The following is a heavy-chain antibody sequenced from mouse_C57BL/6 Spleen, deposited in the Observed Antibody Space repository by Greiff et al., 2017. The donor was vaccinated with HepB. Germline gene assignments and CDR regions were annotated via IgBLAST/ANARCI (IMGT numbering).Heavy chain of an antibody. CDR1: GYTFTDYY. J-gene: IGHJ3*01. D-gene: IGHD2-4*01. CDR2: INPNNGGT. CDR3: ARGFDSWFAY. V-gene: IGHV1-26*01. Sequence: EVQLQQSGPELVKPGASVKISCKASGYTFTDYYMNWVKQSHGKSLEWIGDINPNNGGTSYNQKFKGKATLTVDKSSSTAYMELRSLTSADSAVYYCARGFDSWFAYWGQGTLVTVSA.